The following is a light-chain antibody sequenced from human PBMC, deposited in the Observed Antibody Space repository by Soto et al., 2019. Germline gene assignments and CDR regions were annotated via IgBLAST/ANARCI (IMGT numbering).Light chain of an antibody. CDR1: QSVNTN. V-gene: IGKV3-15*01. J-gene: IGKJ4*01. CDR3: QQYNHWPPWLT. CDR2: GAS. Sequence: EIEMTQSPATLSVSPGERATLSCRASQSVNTNLAWYQQKPGQAPRLLIYGASTRAPGIPARFSGSGSGTEFTLTVSSLQSEDFASYYCQQYNHWPPWLTFGGGTKVEVK.